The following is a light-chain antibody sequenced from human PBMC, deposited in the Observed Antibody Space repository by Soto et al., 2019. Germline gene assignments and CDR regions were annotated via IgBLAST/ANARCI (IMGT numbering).Light chain of an antibody. Sequence: DIVMTHSPASLPVSLGERATINCRSSQTVLSGSNNKNYLAWYQQKPGQPPKLLIYWASTRQSGVPDRFSGSGSGTDFTLTISSLQAEDVAVYFCQQYYNTPLTFGGGTKVDIK. V-gene: IGKV4-1*01. CDR1: QTVLSGSNNKNY. CDR3: QQYYNTPLT. CDR2: WAS. J-gene: IGKJ4*01.